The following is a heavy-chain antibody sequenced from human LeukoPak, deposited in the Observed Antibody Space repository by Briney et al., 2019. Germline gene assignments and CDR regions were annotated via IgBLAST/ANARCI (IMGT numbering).Heavy chain of an antibody. CDR3: ARDRDGYNH. V-gene: IGHV3-30*03. Sequence: ERSLRLSCAASGFTFSSYGMHWVRQAPGKGLEWAAVISYDGSNKYYADSVKGRFTISRDNSKNTLYLQMSSLRAEDTAVYYCARDRDGYNHWDQGTLVTVSS. CDR2: ISYDGSNK. D-gene: IGHD5-24*01. CDR1: GFTFSSYG. J-gene: IGHJ4*02.